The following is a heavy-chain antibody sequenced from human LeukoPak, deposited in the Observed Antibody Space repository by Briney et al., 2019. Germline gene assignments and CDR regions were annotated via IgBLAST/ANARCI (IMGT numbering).Heavy chain of an antibody. D-gene: IGHD5-12*01. J-gene: IGHJ6*02. Sequence: PGGSLRLSCAASGFTFSNAWMSWVRQAPGKGLEWVGRIKSKTDGGTTDYAAPVKGRFTISRDDSKNTLYLQMNSLKTEDTAVYYCNVWWLRLGIRMDVWGQGTTVTVSS. V-gene: IGHV3-15*01. CDR1: GFTFSNAW. CDR3: NVWWLRLGIRMDV. CDR2: IKSKTDGGTT.